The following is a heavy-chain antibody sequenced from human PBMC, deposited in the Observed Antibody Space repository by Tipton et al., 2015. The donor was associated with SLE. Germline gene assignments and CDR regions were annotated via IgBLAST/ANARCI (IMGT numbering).Heavy chain of an antibody. Sequence: TLSLTCAVFGGSFSGYYWSWIRQPPGKGLEWIGEINHSGSTNCNPSLKSRVTISVDTSKNQFSLKLRSVTAADTAVYFCARGGPSNWRSNYDYMDVWGEGTPVTVSS. CDR1: GGSFSGYY. CDR3: ARGGPSNWRSNYDYMDV. V-gene: IGHV4-34*01. J-gene: IGHJ6*03. CDR2: INHSGST. D-gene: IGHD1-1*01.